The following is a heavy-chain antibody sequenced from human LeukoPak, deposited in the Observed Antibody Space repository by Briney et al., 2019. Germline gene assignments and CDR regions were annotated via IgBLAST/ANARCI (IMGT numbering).Heavy chain of an antibody. Sequence: SSETLSLTCSVSDGSINSYYWNWIRRPPGKGLEWIGYIYYNGNTNYSPSLKSRVTMSVDTSKNLFSLKVSSVTAADTAVYYCARGRSNYYGMDVWGQGTTVTVSS. J-gene: IGHJ6*02. CDR2: IYYNGNT. D-gene: IGHD1-26*01. V-gene: IGHV4-59*01. CDR3: ARGRSNYYGMDV. CDR1: DGSINSYY.